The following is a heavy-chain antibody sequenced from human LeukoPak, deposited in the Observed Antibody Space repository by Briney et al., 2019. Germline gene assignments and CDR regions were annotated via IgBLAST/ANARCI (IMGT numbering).Heavy chain of an antibody. V-gene: IGHV4-34*01. Sequence: SETLSLTCAVYGGSFSGYYWSWIRQPPGKGLEWIGEINHSGSINYNPSLKSRVTISVDTSKNQFSLKLSSVTAADTAVYYCARGLEDYGDYFDYWGQGTLVTVSS. CDR3: ARGLEDYGDYFDY. CDR2: INHSGSI. J-gene: IGHJ4*02. CDR1: GGSFSGYY. D-gene: IGHD4-17*01.